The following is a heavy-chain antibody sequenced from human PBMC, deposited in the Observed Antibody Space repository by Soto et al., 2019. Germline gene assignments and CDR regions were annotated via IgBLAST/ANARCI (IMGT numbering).Heavy chain of an antibody. Sequence: VSVKVSCKTSGYDFTAYDINWVRQASGQGLEWMGWMNPINGATGSARRFQGRVSMTRNTATGTAYLELTSLRSDDTGVYYCGRGPSPRAPAGGTPYYYAMDVWGQGTTVTVSS. D-gene: IGHD6-13*01. V-gene: IGHV1-8*02. J-gene: IGHJ6*02. CDR3: GRGPSPRAPAGGTPYYYAMDV. CDR2: MNPINGAT. CDR1: GYDFTAYD.